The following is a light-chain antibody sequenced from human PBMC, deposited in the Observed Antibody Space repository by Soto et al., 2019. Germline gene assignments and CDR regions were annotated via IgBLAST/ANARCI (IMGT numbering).Light chain of an antibody. V-gene: IGKV3-11*01. CDR1: QSVSDR. CDR3: QQRSNWPLT. J-gene: IGKJ4*01. CDR2: DAS. Sequence: EIVMTQSPDTLSVSPGERATLSCRASQSVSDRVVWYQQKPGQAPRLLIYDASNRATGIPARFSGSGSGTDFTLTISSLEPEDFAVYYCQQRSNWPLTFGGGTKVDIK.